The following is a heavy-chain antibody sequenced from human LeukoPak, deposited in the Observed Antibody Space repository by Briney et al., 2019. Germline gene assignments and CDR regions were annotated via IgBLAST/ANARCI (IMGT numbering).Heavy chain of an antibody. CDR3: ARTNSGYDIKYYYYYYMDV. V-gene: IGHV4-39*07. D-gene: IGHD5-12*01. CDR2: IYYSGST. Sequence: PSETLSLTCTVSGGSFSSSSYNWDWIRQPPGKGLEWIGGIYYSGSTYYNPSLKSRVTISLDTSKNQFSLKLSSVTAADTAVYYCARTNSGYDIKYYYYYYMDVWGKGTTVTVSS. J-gene: IGHJ6*03. CDR1: GGSFSSSSYN.